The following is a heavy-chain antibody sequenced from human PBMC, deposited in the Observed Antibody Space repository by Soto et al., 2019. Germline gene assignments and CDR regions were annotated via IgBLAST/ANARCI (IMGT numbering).Heavy chain of an antibody. Sequence: QVQLQQSGPRLVKPSETLSLTCTVSSGPDRSHNWGWIRQPPGRGLEWIGYVYYTGETAYNPSLRSRVSKSAETSKKAITLTLSSVTAADTAVYYCVRQGIDYLLGLVEVWGQGTTVSVSS. CDR3: VRQGIDYLLGLVEV. CDR2: VYYTGET. CDR1: SGPDRSHN. V-gene: IGHV4-59*08. J-gene: IGHJ6*02. D-gene: IGHD4-17*01.